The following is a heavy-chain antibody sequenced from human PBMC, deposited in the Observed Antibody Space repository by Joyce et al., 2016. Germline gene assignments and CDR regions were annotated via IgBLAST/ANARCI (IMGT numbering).Heavy chain of an antibody. D-gene: IGHD1-1*01. Sequence: QFQLVESGGRVVQPGRSLRLSCRASGFTFNSFAMHWVRPAPGKGLEWVAVISHDAERQFYGESSKGRFTISRDNYKNTLDLQMNSLRVEDTAVYYCAKGALADQLLPPADLWGQGTLVTVSS. CDR3: AKGALADQLLPPADL. CDR2: ISHDAERQ. J-gene: IGHJ1*01. V-gene: IGHV3-30*18. CDR1: GFTFNSFA.